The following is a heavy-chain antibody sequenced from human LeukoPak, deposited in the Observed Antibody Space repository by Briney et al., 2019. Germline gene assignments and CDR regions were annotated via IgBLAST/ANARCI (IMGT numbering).Heavy chain of an antibody. CDR1: GFTFSSYA. Sequence: PGGSLRLSCAASGFTFSSYAMSWVRQAPGKGLGWVSAISGSGGSTYYADSVKGRFTISRDNSKNTLYLQMNSLRVEDTAVYYCAKDGGFWSGYYPYWGQGTLVTVSS. V-gene: IGHV3-23*01. CDR3: AKDGGFWSGYYPY. J-gene: IGHJ4*02. D-gene: IGHD3-3*01. CDR2: ISGSGGST.